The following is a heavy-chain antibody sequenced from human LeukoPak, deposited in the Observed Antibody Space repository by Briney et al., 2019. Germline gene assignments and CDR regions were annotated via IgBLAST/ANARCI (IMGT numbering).Heavy chain of an antibody. V-gene: IGHV3-7*01. CDR3: ARDRTGNNDFWSGYTTFFDY. CDR2: INKDGSEK. CDR1: RFTFTSYW. D-gene: IGHD3-3*01. Sequence: GGSLSLSCAASRFTFTSYWMSWDRQAPGKGLEWVAKINKDGSEKYYVDSVKGRFTISRDNAKNSLYLQMSSLRAEDTAVYYCARDRTGNNDFWSGYTTFFDYWGQGTLVTVSS. J-gene: IGHJ4*02.